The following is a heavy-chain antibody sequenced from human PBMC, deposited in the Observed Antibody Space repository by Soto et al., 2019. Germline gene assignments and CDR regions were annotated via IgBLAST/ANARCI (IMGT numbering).Heavy chain of an antibody. D-gene: IGHD1-7*01. CDR1: GGTFGNFA. CDR3: ATGTREGYNYWYFDL. Sequence: QVKLVQSGAELKKPGSSVKVSCKASGGTFGNFAISWVRQAPGQGPEWVAGIIPIYGTSNYADDFRGRITLTADESTATAYLELSSLRSEDTAIYYCATGTREGYNYWYFDLWGRGTQVTVSS. J-gene: IGHJ2*01. CDR2: IIPIYGTS. V-gene: IGHV1-69*01.